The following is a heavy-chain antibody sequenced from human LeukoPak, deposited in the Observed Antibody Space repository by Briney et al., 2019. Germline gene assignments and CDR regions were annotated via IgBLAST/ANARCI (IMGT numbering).Heavy chain of an antibody. CDR2: IWYDGSNK. Sequence: GGSLRLSCAASGFTFSSYGMHWVRQAPGKGLEWVAVIWYDGSNKYYADSVKGRFTISRDNSKNTLYLQMNSLRAEDMAVYYCARDGDYSSSWIDYWGQGTLVTVSS. CDR1: GFTFSSYG. V-gene: IGHV3-33*01. J-gene: IGHJ4*02. D-gene: IGHD6-6*01. CDR3: ARDGDYSSSWIDY.